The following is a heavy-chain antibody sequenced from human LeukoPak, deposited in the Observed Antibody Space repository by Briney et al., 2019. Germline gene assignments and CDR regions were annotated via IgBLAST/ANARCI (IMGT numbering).Heavy chain of an antibody. CDR1: GGSISTYY. V-gene: IGHV4-59*01. D-gene: IGHD6-6*01. Sequence: KPSETLSLTCTVSGGSISTYYWNWIRQPPGKGLEWIGYIYHSGSTSYNPPLQSRVTISVDTSKNQFSLNLNSVTAADTAVYYCARGGAARLHFQNWGQGTLVTVS. J-gene: IGHJ1*01. CDR3: ARGGAARLHFQN. CDR2: IYHSGST.